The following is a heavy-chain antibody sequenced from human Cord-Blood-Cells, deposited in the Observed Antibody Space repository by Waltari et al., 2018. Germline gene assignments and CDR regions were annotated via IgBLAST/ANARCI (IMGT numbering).Heavy chain of an antibody. D-gene: IGHD4-4*01. Sequence: QVQLQQWGAGLLKPSETLSLTCAVYGGSFSGYYCSWIRQPPGKGLEWIGEINHSGSTNYNPSLKSRVTISVDTSKNQFSLKLSSVTAADTAVYYCAREAYSNYDYWGQGTLVTVSS. CDR2: INHSGST. V-gene: IGHV4-34*01. J-gene: IGHJ4*02. CDR1: GGSFSGYY. CDR3: AREAYSNYDY.